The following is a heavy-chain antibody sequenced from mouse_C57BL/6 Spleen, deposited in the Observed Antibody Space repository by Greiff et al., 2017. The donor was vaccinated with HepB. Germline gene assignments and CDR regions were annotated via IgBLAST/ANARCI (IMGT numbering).Heavy chain of an antibody. CDR1: GYTFTSYW. V-gene: IGHV1-55*01. CDR3: ARSDDYDAMDY. CDR2: IYPGSGST. J-gene: IGHJ4*01. Sequence: QVQLKQPGAELVKPGASVKMSCKASGYTFTSYWITWVKQRPGQGLEWIGDIYPGSGSTNYNEKFKSKATLTVDTSSSTAYMQLSSLTSEDSAVYYCARSDDYDAMDYWGQGTSVTVSS.